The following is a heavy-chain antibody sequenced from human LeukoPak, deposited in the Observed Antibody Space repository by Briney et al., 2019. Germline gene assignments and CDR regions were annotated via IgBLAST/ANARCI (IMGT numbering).Heavy chain of an antibody. CDR2: ISTSGVT. J-gene: IGHJ4*02. D-gene: IGHD3-10*01. CDR3: ARDRSIYFGEFRY. CDR1: GDSIDSINYS. V-gene: IGHV4-61*02. Sequence: SQTLSLTCTVSGDSIDSINYSWNWMRQPAGKGLEWIGRISTSGVTSYNPSLESRVTVSLDMAKNQFSLKLASVTAADTAIYYCARDRSIYFGEFRYWGQRTLATVSS.